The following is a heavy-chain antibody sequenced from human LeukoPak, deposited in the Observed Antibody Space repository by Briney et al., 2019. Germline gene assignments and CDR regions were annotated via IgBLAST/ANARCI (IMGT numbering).Heavy chain of an antibody. Sequence: GGSLRLSCAASEFTFSSYAMHWVRQAPGKGLEWVAVISYDGSNKYYADSVKGRFTISRDNSKNTLYLQMNSLRADDTAVYYCARDSSRWPLDVFDIWGQGTMVTVSS. CDR1: EFTFSSYA. CDR2: ISYDGSNK. J-gene: IGHJ3*02. V-gene: IGHV3-30-3*01. D-gene: IGHD6-13*01. CDR3: ARDSSRWPLDVFDI.